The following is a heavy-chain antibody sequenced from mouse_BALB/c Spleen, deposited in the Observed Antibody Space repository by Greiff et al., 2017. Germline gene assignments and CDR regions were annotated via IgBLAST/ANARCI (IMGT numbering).Heavy chain of an antibody. CDR2: ISSGSSTI. J-gene: IGHJ2*01. D-gene: IGHD1-1*01. CDR3: ARQRGSTVVPDYFDY. CDR1: GFTFSSFG. Sequence: EVKLMESGGGLVQPGGSRKLSCAASGFTFSSFGMHWVRQAPEKGLEWVAYISSGSSTIYYADTVKGRFTISRDNPKNTLFLQMTSLRSEDTAMYYCARQRGSTVVPDYFDYWGQGTTLTVSS. V-gene: IGHV5-17*02.